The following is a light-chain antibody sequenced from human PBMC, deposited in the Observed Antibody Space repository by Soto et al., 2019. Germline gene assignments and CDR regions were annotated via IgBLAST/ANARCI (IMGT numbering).Light chain of an antibody. CDR1: QSVSSY. J-gene: IGKJ2*01. CDR3: QQRSHT. CDR2: DAS. V-gene: IGKV3-11*01. Sequence: EIVLTQSPATLSLSPGERATLACRASQSVSSYLAWYQQKPGQAPRLLIYDASNRATRIPAMFSGSGSGTDFPLTISSIEPDDFAVYYCQQRSHTFGQGNKLELK.